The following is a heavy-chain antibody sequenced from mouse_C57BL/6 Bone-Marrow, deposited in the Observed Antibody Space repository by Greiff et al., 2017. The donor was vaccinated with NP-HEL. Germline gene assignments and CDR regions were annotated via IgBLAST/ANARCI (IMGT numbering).Heavy chain of an antibody. Sequence: QVQLQQSGAELANPGASVKLSCKASGYTFTSYWMHWVKQRPGQGLEWIGYINPSSGYTKYNQKFKDKATLTVDKSSSTAYMQLSSLTYEDSAVYYCARGPRYYGSSYVDYWGQGTTLTVSS. V-gene: IGHV1-7*01. CDR1: GYTFTSYW. CDR3: ARGPRYYGSSYVDY. CDR2: INPSSGYT. J-gene: IGHJ2*01. D-gene: IGHD1-1*01.